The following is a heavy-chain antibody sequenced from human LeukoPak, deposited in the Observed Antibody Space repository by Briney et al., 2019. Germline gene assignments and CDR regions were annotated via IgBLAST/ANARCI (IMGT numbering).Heavy chain of an antibody. CDR3: ARREGRQGRPARYYYYMDV. CDR2: IYYSGST. CDR1: GGSISSSSYY. J-gene: IGHJ6*03. Sequence: SETLSLTCTVSGGSISSSSYYWGWIRQPPGKGLEWIGSIYYSGSTYYNPSLKSRVTISVDTSKNQFSLKLSSVTAADTAVYYCARREGRQGRPARYYYYMDVWGKGTTVTVSS. D-gene: IGHD5-24*01. V-gene: IGHV4-39*07.